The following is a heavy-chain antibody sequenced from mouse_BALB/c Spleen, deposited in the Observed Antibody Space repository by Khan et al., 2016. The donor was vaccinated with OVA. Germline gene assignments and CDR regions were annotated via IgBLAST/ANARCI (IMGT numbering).Heavy chain of an antibody. V-gene: IGHV9-4*02. CDR1: GYTFTTAG. CDR3: GRGWAAYYRNDGGAMEY. Sequence: QIQLVQSGPELKKPGETVRISCKASGYTFTTAGIQWVQKMPGKGLKWIGWINTHSGVPKYAEDFKGRFAFSLDISVNTAYLQITNLKYEDTATYFCGRGWAAYYRNDGGAMEYWGEGTSVTVSS. J-gene: IGHJ4*01. CDR2: INTHSGVP. D-gene: IGHD2-14*01.